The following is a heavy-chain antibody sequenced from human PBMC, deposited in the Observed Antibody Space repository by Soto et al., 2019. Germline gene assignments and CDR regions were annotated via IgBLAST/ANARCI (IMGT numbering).Heavy chain of an antibody. CDR3: ARGHDSSGYYYVPY. CDR1: GADIRGYY. Sequence: LSLTCSVYGADIRGYYWSLIRQPPFNGLEWVGDINHSGSTNYNPSLKSRVTISVDTAKNQCSLKLSSVTAADTAVYYCARGHDSSGYYYVPYWGQGTLVTVSS. V-gene: IGHV4-34*01. CDR2: INHSGST. D-gene: IGHD3-22*01. J-gene: IGHJ4*02.